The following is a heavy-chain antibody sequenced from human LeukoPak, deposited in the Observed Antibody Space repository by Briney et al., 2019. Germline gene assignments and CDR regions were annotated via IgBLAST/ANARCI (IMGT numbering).Heavy chain of an antibody. Sequence: ASVKVSCKASGYTFTSYYMHWVRQAPGQGLEWMGWINPNSGGTNYAQKFQGRVTMTRDTSISTAYMELSRLRSDDTAVYYCARGVGLWFGELLYAFDIWGQGTMVTVSS. CDR2: INPNSGGT. J-gene: IGHJ3*02. D-gene: IGHD3-10*01. CDR1: GYTFTSYY. CDR3: ARGVGLWFGELLYAFDI. V-gene: IGHV1-2*02.